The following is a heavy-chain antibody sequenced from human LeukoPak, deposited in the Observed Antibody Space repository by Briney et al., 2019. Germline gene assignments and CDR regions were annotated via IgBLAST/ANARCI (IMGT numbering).Heavy chain of an antibody. CDR3: ARVRASLDYYYYYMDV. CDR2: IYYSGST. Sequence: SETLSLTCTVSGGSISSSSYYWGWIRQPPGKGLEWIGSIYYSGSTYYNPSLKSRVTISVDTSKNQFSLKLSSVTAADTAVYYCARVRASLDYYYYYMDVWGKGTTVTISS. CDR1: GGSISSSSYY. J-gene: IGHJ6*03. D-gene: IGHD3-16*02. V-gene: IGHV4-39*07.